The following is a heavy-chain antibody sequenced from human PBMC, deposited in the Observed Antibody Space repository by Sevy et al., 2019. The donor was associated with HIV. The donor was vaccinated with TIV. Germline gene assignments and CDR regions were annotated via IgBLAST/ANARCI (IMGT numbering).Heavy chain of an antibody. Sequence: GGSLRLSCAASGFTFTNSWMNWVRQAPGMRLEWVGRIKGKTNGGTTDYAAPVKGRFIISRDDLKNPLYMQRTSLKIDEKSEYYCTTERNYFDRSTGYAELIHIAYWGQGKLVTVSS. CDR2: IKGKTNGGTT. CDR1: GFTFTNSW. J-gene: IGHJ4*02. D-gene: IGHD3-22*01. V-gene: IGHV3-15*07. CDR3: TTERNYFDRSTGYAELIHIAY.